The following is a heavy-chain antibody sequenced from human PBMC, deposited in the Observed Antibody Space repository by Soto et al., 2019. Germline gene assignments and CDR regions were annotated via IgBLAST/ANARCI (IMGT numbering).Heavy chain of an antibody. CDR2: IYYSGST. V-gene: IGHV4-59*01. Sequence: PSETLSLTCTVSGGSISSYYWSWIRQPPGKGLEWIGYIYYSGSTNYNPSLKSRVTISVDTSKNQFSLKLSSVTAADTAVYYCARDGNYYDSSRYYLRGYHYYYGMDVWGQGTTVTVS. CDR3: ARDGNYYDSSRYYLRGYHYYYGMDV. D-gene: IGHD3-22*01. CDR1: GGSISSYY. J-gene: IGHJ6*02.